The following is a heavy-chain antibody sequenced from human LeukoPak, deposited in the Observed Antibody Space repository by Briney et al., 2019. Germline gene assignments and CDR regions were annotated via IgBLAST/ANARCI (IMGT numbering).Heavy chain of an antibody. Sequence: ASVKVSCKASGYTFTGYDINWVRQATGRGLEWMGWMNPNSGNTGYAQKFQGRITITRNTSISTAYMELSSLRSEDTAVYYCARGFVVVPGRKNWFDPWGQGTLVTVSS. V-gene: IGHV1-8*03. D-gene: IGHD2-2*01. CDR3: ARGFVVVPGRKNWFDP. J-gene: IGHJ5*02. CDR2: MNPNSGNT. CDR1: GYTFTGYD.